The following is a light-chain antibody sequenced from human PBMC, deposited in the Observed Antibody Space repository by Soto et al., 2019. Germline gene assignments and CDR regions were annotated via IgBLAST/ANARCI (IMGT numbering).Light chain of an antibody. Sequence: EIVMTQSPATLSVSPGERATLSCRASQSVSSNLAWYQQKPGQAPRLLIYGASTRATGIPARFSGSGSGTEFTLTISSLQSEDFAVYYCQQYNNWPPKTITFGQGTRLEIK. J-gene: IGKJ5*01. CDR2: GAS. CDR1: QSVSSN. CDR3: QQYNNWPPKTIT. V-gene: IGKV3-15*01.